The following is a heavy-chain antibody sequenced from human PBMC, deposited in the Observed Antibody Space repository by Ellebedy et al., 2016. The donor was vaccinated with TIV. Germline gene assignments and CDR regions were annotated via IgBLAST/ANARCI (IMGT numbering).Heavy chain of an antibody. Sequence: MPSETLSLTCTVSGGSISSYYWSWIRQPPGKGLEWIGEINRSGSTNYNPSLKSRVTISVDTSKNQFSLNLTSVTAADTAVYYCARTFSPHCSSGVCYMAYYFDYWGQGTLVTVSS. CDR1: GGSISSYY. V-gene: IGHV4-34*01. CDR2: INRSGST. J-gene: IGHJ4*02. D-gene: IGHD2-8*01. CDR3: ARTFSPHCSSGVCYMAYYFDY.